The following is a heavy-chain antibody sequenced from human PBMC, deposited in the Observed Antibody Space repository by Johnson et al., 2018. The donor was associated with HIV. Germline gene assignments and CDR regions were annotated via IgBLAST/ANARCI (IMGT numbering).Heavy chain of an antibody. D-gene: IGHD3-22*01. Sequence: QVQLVESGGGLVQPGGSLRLSCAASGFTFSKYAIHWVRQAPGKGLEWVALISYDGSNKHFAESVQGRFTVSRAHSKNILYLEMNSLSAEETAVYYWSRDVNYYDRSGSYGLHGAFDIWGQGTMVTVSS. CDR3: SRDVNYYDRSGSYGLHGAFDI. CDR2: ISYDGSNK. CDR1: GFTFSKYA. J-gene: IGHJ3*02. V-gene: IGHV3-30-3*01.